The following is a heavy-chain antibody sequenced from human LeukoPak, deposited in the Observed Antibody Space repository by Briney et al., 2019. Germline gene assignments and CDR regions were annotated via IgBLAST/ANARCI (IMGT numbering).Heavy chain of an antibody. V-gene: IGHV3-7*01. CDR2: IKYDGVEK. CDR3: ARGGTAFEH. D-gene: IGHD1-1*01. J-gene: IGHJ4*02. Sequence: AGGSLRLSCAASGFSFSVSWMSWVRQAPGKGLEWVANIKYDGVEKYYVDPVKGRFAISRDNAKNSLYLQMNSLTAEDTAVYYCARGGTAFEHWGQGTLVTVSS. CDR1: GFSFSVSW.